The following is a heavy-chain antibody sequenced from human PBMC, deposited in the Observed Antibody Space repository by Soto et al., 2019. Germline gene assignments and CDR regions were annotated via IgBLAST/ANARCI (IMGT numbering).Heavy chain of an antibody. CDR2: IYGNGGGI. D-gene: IGHD2-21*01. CDR1: GLPHSSFA. J-gene: IGHJ4*02. CDR3: AKDAVYNDGLWLMDH. V-gene: IGHV3-23*01. Sequence: GGSLRLSCTASGLPHSSFAMMWVRQALGKGLECVSGIYGNGGGIEYADSVKGRFTISGDNSKNTVYLQMTDLRADDTAVYYCAKDAVYNDGLWLMDHWGQGTQVTVSS.